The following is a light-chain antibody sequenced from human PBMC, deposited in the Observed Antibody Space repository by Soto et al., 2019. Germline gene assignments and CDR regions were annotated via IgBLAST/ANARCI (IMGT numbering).Light chain of an antibody. CDR1: QDISNY. CDR3: QQYDNLPPFT. CDR2: DAS. J-gene: IGKJ3*01. Sequence: DIQMTQSPSSLSASVADRVTITCQASQDISNYLNWYQQKPGKAPKLLIYDASNLETGVPSRFSGSGSGTDFTFTISSLQPEDIATYYCQQYDNLPPFTFGPGTKVDI. V-gene: IGKV1-33*01.